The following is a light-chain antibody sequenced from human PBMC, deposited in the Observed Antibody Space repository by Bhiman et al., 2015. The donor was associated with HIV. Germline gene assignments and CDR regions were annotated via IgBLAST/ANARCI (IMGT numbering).Light chain of an antibody. Sequence: QSVLTQPPSVSGAPGQRVTISCTGSSSNIGADYDVHWYQQLPGTAPKLLIYGSTNRPSGVPDRFSGSKSGTSASLAITGLQAEDEADYYCGTWDSSLSAGGVFGTGTKVTVL. CDR2: GST. CDR3: GTWDSSLSAGGV. V-gene: IGLV1-40*01. J-gene: IGLJ1*01. CDR1: SSNIGADYD.